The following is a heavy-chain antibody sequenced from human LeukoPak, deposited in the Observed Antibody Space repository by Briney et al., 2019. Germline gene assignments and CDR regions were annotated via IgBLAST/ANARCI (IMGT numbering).Heavy chain of an antibody. Sequence: SETLSLTCTVSGDSISSFQWSWLRQPPGKGLEWIGYIYRSGSTNYNPSLKSRVTISADTSKNQFSLTLRSVTAADTAVYYCARVLRLTSQLAADYWGQGTLVTVSS. CDR3: ARVLRLTSQLAADY. CDR2: IYRSGST. V-gene: IGHV4-59*12. D-gene: IGHD6-13*01. J-gene: IGHJ4*02. CDR1: GDSISSFQ.